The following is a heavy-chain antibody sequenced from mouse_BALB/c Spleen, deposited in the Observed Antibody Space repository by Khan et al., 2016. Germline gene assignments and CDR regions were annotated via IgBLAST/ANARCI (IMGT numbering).Heavy chain of an antibody. CDR3: ARSRGRYYFDY. Sequence: EVQLQESGPGLVKPSQSLSLTCTVTGYSITSDFAWNWIRQFPGNKLEWMGYISYSGSTSYNPSLKSRISITRDTSKNQFFLHLNSVTTEDTATYYCARSRGRYYFDYWGQGTTLTVSS. CDR1: GYSITSDFA. CDR2: ISYSGST. J-gene: IGHJ2*01. V-gene: IGHV3-2*02.